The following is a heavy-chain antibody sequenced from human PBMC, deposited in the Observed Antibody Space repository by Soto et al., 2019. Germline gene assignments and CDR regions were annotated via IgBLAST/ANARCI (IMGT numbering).Heavy chain of an antibody. CDR2: IYSSGST. J-gene: IGHJ4*02. CDR1: GGSVSSDTHY. CDR3: ARGREFDS. V-gene: IGHV4-61*01. Sequence: QVQLQESGPRLVKPSETVSLTCTVSGGSVSSDTHYWSWIRLPPGKRLEWIGFIYSSGSTNYNPSLKSRVSISIDVSKNQFSLNLRSLTAADTAVYYCARGREFDSWGQGTLVTVSS.